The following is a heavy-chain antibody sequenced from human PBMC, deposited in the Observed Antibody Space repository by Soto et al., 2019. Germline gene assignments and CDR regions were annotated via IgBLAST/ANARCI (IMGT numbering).Heavy chain of an antibody. CDR2: IRSDGTNA. CDR1: GFTFSSYW. D-gene: IGHD3-22*01. CDR3: VRGDGDYHDGNGYLGRH. J-gene: IGHJ4*02. V-gene: IGHV3-74*03. Sequence: DVQLVESGGGLFQPGGSLRLSCAASGFTFSSYWMHWVRQAPGKGLVWVSRIRSDGTNAEYAGSVKGRFNISRDNAENXXYLQLNSLRVEDTAVYYCVRGDGDYHDGNGYLGRHWGQGTLVTVSS.